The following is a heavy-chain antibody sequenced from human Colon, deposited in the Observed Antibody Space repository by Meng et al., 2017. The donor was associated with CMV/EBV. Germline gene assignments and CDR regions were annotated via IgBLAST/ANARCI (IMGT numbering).Heavy chain of an antibody. D-gene: IGHD3-22*01. CDR3: ARHVSAYYYDTSGYIDN. CDR2: VYYIGST. V-gene: IGHV4-59*08. Sequence: SETLSLTCTVSGGSISSYYWSWIRQPPGKELEWIGYVYYIGSTNYNPSLKSRVSISVDTSKKQFSLTLQSVTAADTAVYYCARHVSAYYYDTSGYIDNWGQGTLVTVSS. CDR1: GGSISSYY. J-gene: IGHJ4*02.